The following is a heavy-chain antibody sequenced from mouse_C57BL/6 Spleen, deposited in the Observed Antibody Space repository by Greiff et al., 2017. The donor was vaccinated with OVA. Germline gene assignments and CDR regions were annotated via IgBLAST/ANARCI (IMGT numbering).Heavy chain of an antibody. CDR1: GFTFSDYY. CDR3: ARGANWVDY. Sequence: EVQRVESEGGLVQPGSSMKLSCTASGFTFSDYYMAWVRQVPEKGLEWVANINYDGSSTYYLDSLKSRFIISRDNAKNILYLQMSSLKSEDTATYYCARGANWVDYWGQGTTLTVSS. J-gene: IGHJ2*01. D-gene: IGHD4-1*01. V-gene: IGHV5-16*01. CDR2: INYDGSST.